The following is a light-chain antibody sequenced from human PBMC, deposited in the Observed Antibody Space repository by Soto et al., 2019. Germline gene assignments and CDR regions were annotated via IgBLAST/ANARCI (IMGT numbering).Light chain of an antibody. V-gene: IGKV3-20*01. CDR1: QSVSSSY. J-gene: IGKJ4*01. Sequence: EIVMTQSPATLSVSPGERATLSCRASQSVSSSYLAWYQQKPGRAPRLLIYGASSRATGVPDRFSGSGSGTDFTLTISRLEPEDFAVYYCQQYGSSLTCGGGNKGDIK. CDR2: GAS. CDR3: QQYGSSLT.